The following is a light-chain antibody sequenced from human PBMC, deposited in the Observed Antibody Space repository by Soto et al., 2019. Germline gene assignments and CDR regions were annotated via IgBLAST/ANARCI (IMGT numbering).Light chain of an antibody. CDR2: EVS. Sequence: QSALTQPASVSGSPGQSITISCTGTSSDVGGYNYVSWYQQHPGKAPKLMIYEVSNRPSGVSNRFSGSKSGNTDSLTISGLQAEDEADYYCSSYTISSTLVFGGGTKLTVL. V-gene: IGLV2-14*01. J-gene: IGLJ3*02. CDR3: SSYTISSTLV. CDR1: SSDVGGYNY.